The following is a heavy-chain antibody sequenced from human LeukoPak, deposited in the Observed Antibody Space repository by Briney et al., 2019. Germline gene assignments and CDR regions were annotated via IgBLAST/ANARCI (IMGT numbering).Heavy chain of an antibody. J-gene: IGHJ3*02. V-gene: IGHV3-9*01. CDR3: AKDMGYYFDRSGYSGAFDI. CDR1: GFTFEDYA. Sequence: PGGSLRLSCAASGFTFEDYAMHWVRQAPGKGLEWVSGISGNSGTLGYADSVKGRFAISRDNAKNSLYLQMNSLRDEDTALYYCAKDMGYYFDRSGYSGAFDIWGQGTMVTVSS. D-gene: IGHD3-22*01. CDR2: ISGNSGTL.